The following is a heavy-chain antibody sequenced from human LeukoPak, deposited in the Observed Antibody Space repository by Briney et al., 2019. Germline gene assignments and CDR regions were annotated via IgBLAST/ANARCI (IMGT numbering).Heavy chain of an antibody. CDR3: ARESYSSGWYAQGKYYYYYGMDV. J-gene: IGHJ6*02. V-gene: IGHV1-18*01. CDR2: ISAYNGNT. D-gene: IGHD6-19*01. Sequence: ASVTVSCKASGYTFTSYGISWVRQAPGQGLEWMGWISAYNGNTNYAQKLQGRVTMTTDTSTSTAYMELRSLRSDDTAVYYCARESYSSGWYAQGKYYYYYGMDVWGQGTTVTVSS. CDR1: GYTFTSYG.